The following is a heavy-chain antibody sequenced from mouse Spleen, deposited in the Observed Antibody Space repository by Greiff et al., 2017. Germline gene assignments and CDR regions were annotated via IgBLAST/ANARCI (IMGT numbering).Heavy chain of an antibody. J-gene: IGHJ4*01. V-gene: IGHV14-3*02. Sequence: EVQLQESGAELVKPGASVKLSCTASGFNIKDTYMHWVKQRPEQGLEWIGRIDPANGNTKYDPKFQGKATITADTSSNTAYLQLSSLTSEDTAVYYCARGVYYAMDYWGQGTSVTVSS. CDR2: IDPANGNT. CDR3: ARGVYYAMDY. CDR1: GFNIKDTY.